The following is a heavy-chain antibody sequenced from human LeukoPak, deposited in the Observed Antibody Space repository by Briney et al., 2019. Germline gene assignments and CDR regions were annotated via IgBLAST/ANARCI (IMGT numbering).Heavy chain of an antibody. CDR2: IRSKPNNYAT. CDR1: GFIFSGSD. Sequence: PGPSPKLSCAASGFIFSGSDMHWARHAYGNGLEWVGCIRSKPNNYATAYAASVKGRFTISRDDSKNTAYLQMNGLKNEDTAVYYCTPSAGKAVAGTTLLSWGQGTLVTVSS. J-gene: IGHJ4*02. V-gene: IGHV3-73*01. CDR3: TPSAGKAVAGTTLLS. D-gene: IGHD6-19*01.